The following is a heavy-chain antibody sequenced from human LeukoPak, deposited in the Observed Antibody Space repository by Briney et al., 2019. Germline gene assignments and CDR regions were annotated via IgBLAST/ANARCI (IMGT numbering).Heavy chain of an antibody. Sequence: GGSPRLSCAASGFTFSNYWMSWVRQAPGKGLEWVANIKQDGSEKYYVGSVEGRFTISRDNAKNSLYLQMNGLRAEDTAVYYCARDHGRYCSGGSCYFGGFFEYWGQGTLGTVSS. CDR1: GFTFSNYW. CDR3: ARDHGRYCSGGSCYFGGFFEY. CDR2: IKQDGSEK. V-gene: IGHV3-7*03. D-gene: IGHD2-15*01. J-gene: IGHJ4*02.